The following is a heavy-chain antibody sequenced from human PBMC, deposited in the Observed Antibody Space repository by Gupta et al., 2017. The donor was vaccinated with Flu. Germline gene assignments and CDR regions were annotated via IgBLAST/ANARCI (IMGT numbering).Heavy chain of an antibody. CDR1: GYTFTGYY. D-gene: IGHD1-1*01. Sequence: QVQLVQSGAEVKKPGASVKVSCKASGYTFTGYYMHWVRKAPGQGLEWMGWINPNCGGTNYAQKFQGRVTMTRDTSISTAYMELSRLRSDDTAVYYCASDPSYNRRHEEPLKWGQGTLVTVSS. J-gene: IGHJ4*02. CDR2: INPNCGGT. CDR3: ASDPSYNRRHEEPLK. V-gene: IGHV1-2*02.